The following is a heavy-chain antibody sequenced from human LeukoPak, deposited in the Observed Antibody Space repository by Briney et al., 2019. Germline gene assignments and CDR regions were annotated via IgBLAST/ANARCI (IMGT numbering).Heavy chain of an antibody. CDR1: GGSFSGYY. CDR3: ARRVGRWFGERAYYYNYMDV. V-gene: IGHV4-34*01. J-gene: IGHJ6*03. CDR2: INHRRST. Sequence: SETLSLTCAVYGGSFSGYYWTRIRQPPGKGLEWIGEINHRRSTKYSPSLKSRVTISVDTSKNQFSLRLSSVTAADTAVYYCARRVGRWFGERAYYYNYMDVWGKGTTVTISS. D-gene: IGHD3-10*01.